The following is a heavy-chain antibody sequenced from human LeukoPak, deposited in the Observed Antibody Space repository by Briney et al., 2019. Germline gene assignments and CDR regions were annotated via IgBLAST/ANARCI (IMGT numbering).Heavy chain of an antibody. CDR1: GFTFSSYA. CDR3: ARARPRGVNYFDY. J-gene: IGHJ4*02. CDR2: ISFDGSNK. D-gene: IGHD3-10*01. Sequence: PGGSLRLSCAASGFTFSSYAMHWVRQAPGKGLEWVTVISFDGSNKYYADSVKGRFTISRDNSKNTLYLQMNSLRAEDTAVYYCARARPRGVNYFDYWGQGTLVTVSS. V-gene: IGHV3-30*04.